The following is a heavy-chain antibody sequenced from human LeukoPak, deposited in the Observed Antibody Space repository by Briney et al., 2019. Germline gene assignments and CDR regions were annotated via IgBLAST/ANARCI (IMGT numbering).Heavy chain of an antibody. J-gene: IGHJ4*02. CDR1: GGSISSGGYY. V-gene: IGHV4-31*03. Sequence: SETLSLTCTVSGGSISSGGYYWSWIRQHPGKGLEWIGYIYYSGSTYYNPSLKSRVTISVDTSKNQSSLKLSSVTAADTAVYYCARGITMVRGVILPIFDYWGQGTLVTVSS. CDR3: ARGITMVRGVILPIFDY. CDR2: IYYSGST. D-gene: IGHD3-10*01.